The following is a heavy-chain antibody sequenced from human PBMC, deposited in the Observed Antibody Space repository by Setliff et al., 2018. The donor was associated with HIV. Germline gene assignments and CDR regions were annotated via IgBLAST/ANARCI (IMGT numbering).Heavy chain of an antibody. J-gene: IGHJ4*01. D-gene: IGHD6-19*01. Sequence: SVKVSCKTSGGTFSSYAVSWVRQAPGQGLEWMGGIIPAFGTANYAQKLQGRVTITTDESTITAYMELSGLRSEDTAVYFCARDGLLVAGIRFDYWGQGTLVTVSS. CDR2: IIPAFGTA. V-gene: IGHV1-69*05. CDR1: GGTFSSYA. CDR3: ARDGLLVAGIRFDY.